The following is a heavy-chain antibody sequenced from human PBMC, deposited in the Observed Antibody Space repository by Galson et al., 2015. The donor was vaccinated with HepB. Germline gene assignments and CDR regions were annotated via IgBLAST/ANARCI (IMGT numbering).Heavy chain of an antibody. CDR2: ISYDGTNN. D-gene: IGHD3-10*01. CDR3: ARQQSYYYGSGSYYDS. J-gene: IGHJ5*01. Sequence: SLRLSCAASGFTFSNYAMHWVRQAPGKGLEWVAIISYDGTNNYYADSVKGRFTISRDNSKKTLFLQMNSLRPEDTAVYYCARQQSYYYGSGSYYDSWGQGTLVTVSS. CDR1: GFTFSNYA. V-gene: IGHV3-30*04.